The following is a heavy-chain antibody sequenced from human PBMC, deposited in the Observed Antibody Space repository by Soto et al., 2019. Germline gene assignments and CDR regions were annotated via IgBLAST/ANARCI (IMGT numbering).Heavy chain of an antibody. Sequence: PGGSLRLSCAASGFTFSSYGMHWVRQAPGKGLEWVAVISYDGSNKYYADSVKGRFTISRDNSKNTLYLQMNSLRAEDTAVYYCAKDRLQGGYLELDYFDYWGQGTLVTVSS. V-gene: IGHV3-30*18. CDR3: AKDRLQGGYLELDYFDY. D-gene: IGHD5-12*01. J-gene: IGHJ4*02. CDR2: ISYDGSNK. CDR1: GFTFSSYG.